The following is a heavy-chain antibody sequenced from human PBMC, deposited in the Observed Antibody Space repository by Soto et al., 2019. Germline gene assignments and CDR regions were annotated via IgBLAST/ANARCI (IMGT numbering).Heavy chain of an antibody. J-gene: IGHJ5*02. Sequence: PGGSLRLSCSASGFTFSSYGIHWVRQAPGKGLEYVSAISSNGGYTYYADSVKGRFTISRDNSKNTVHLQMSSLRPEDTALYYCVKVYSGGWSSWGQGTLVTVSS. CDR3: VKVYSGGWSS. CDR2: ISSNGGYT. V-gene: IGHV3-64D*06. D-gene: IGHD6-19*01. CDR1: GFTFSSYG.